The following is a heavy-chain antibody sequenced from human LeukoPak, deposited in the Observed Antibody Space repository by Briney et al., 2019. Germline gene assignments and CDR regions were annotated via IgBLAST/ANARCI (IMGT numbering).Heavy chain of an antibody. Sequence: ASVKVSCEASGYTFTGYYMHWVRQAPGQGLEWMGRINPNSGGTNYAQKFQGRVTMTRDTSISTAYMELSRLRSDDTAVYYCARDYDTYDYVWGSYRFEYWGQGTLVTVSS. CDR3: ARDYDTYDYVWGSYRFEY. D-gene: IGHD3-16*02. CDR2: INPNSGGT. J-gene: IGHJ4*02. CDR1: GYTFTGYY. V-gene: IGHV1-2*06.